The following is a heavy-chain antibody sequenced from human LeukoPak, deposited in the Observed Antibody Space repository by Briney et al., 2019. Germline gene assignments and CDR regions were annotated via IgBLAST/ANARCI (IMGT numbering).Heavy chain of an antibody. CDR3: ARDSSGWYSPIDY. CDR1: GFTFSDYY. V-gene: IGHV3-11*05. CDR2: ISTSSTNT. D-gene: IGHD6-19*01. J-gene: IGHJ4*02. Sequence: GGSLRLSCAASGFTFSDYYMTWIRQAPGKGLEWVSDISTSSTNTNYADSVKGRFTISRDNAKNSLYLQMNSLRAEDTAVYYCARDSSGWYSPIDYWGQGTLVTVSS.